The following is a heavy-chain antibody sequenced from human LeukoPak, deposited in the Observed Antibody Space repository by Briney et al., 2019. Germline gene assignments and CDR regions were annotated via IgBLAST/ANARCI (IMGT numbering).Heavy chain of an antibody. CDR1: GGSFSGYY. J-gene: IGHJ3*02. CDR2: INHSGST. V-gene: IGHV4-34*01. Sequence: SETLSLTCAVYGGSFSGYYWSWIRQPPGKGLEWIGEINHSGSTNYNPSLKSRVTISVDTSKNQFSLKLSSVTAADTAVYYYASHPADCSGGSCYSDAFDIWGQGTMVTVSS. D-gene: IGHD2-15*01. CDR3: ASHPADCSGGSCYSDAFDI.